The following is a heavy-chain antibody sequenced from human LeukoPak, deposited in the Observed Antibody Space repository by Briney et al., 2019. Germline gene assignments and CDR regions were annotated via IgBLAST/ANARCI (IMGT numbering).Heavy chain of an antibody. V-gene: IGHV3-48*01. Sequence: GGSLRLSCAASGFTFSSYSMNWVRQAPGKGLEWVSYISSSSKTIYYADSVKGRFTISRDNAKTSLYLQMNSLRAEDTAVYYCARDRYSSSWFDIWGQGTKVTVSS. J-gene: IGHJ3*02. CDR3: ARDRYSSSWFDI. CDR1: GFTFSSYS. D-gene: IGHD6-13*01. CDR2: ISSSSKTI.